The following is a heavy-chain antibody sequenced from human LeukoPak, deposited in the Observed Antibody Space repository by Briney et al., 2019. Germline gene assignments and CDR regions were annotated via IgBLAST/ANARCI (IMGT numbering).Heavy chain of an antibody. CDR2: LYSGGTT. Sequence: GGSLRLSCAASGFTFSSSDMGWVRQPPGKGLEYVSVLYSGGTTYFADSVKGRFTISRDNSKNTLYLQMNSLRAEDTAVYYCASGEYSGYDLAYWGQGTLVTVSS. J-gene: IGHJ4*02. D-gene: IGHD5-12*01. CDR1: GFTFSSSD. V-gene: IGHV3-53*01. CDR3: ASGEYSGYDLAY.